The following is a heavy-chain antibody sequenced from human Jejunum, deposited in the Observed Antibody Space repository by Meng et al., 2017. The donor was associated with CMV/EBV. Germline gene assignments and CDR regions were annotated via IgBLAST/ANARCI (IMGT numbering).Heavy chain of an antibody. CDR2: ISYSGSTV. V-gene: IGHV3-48*03. CDR1: GFSFSSYE. CDR3: AEGIASRL. J-gene: IGHJ4*02. D-gene: IGHD6-6*01. Sequence: SCAASGFSFSSYEMNWVRQAPGKGLEWVSYISYSGSTVYYADSVKGRFTISRDNAKNSLYLQMNSLRVEDTAMYYCAEGIASRLRGQGTMVTVSS.